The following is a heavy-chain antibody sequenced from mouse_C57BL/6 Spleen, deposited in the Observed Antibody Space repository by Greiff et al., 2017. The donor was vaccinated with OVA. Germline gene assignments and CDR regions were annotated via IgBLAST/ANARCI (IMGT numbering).Heavy chain of an antibody. CDR1: GFSLTSYG. V-gene: IGHV2-2*01. CDR2: IWSGGST. CDR3: AREEPFAY. Sequence: QVQLQQSGPGLVQPSQSLSITCTVSGFSLTSYGVHWVRQSPGKGLEWLGVIWSGGSTDYNAAFISRLSISKDNSTSQVFFKMHSLQADDTAIYYCAREEPFAYWGQGTLVTVSA. J-gene: IGHJ3*01.